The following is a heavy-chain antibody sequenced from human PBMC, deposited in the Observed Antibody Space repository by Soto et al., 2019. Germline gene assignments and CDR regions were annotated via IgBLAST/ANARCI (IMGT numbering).Heavy chain of an antibody. V-gene: IGHV4-34*01. CDR2: INHSGST. CDR3: ARAQLVLYYYYGMDV. CDR1: GGAFSGYY. Sequence: TSETLSLTCAVYGGAFSGYYWSWIRQPPGKGLEWIGEINHSGSTNYNPSLKSRVTISVDTSKNQFSLKLSSVTAADTAVYYCARAQLVLYYYYGMDVWGQGTTVTVS. D-gene: IGHD6-6*01. J-gene: IGHJ6*02.